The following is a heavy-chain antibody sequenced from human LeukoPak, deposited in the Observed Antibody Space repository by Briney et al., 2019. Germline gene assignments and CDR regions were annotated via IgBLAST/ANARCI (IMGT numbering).Heavy chain of an antibody. J-gene: IGHJ5*02. CDR2: IYHSGTT. CDR1: GGSISSGGF. D-gene: IGHD3-22*01. V-gene: IGHV4-31*03. CDR3: ERDSSGYYWFDP. Sequence: PSETLSLTCTVSGGSISSGGFWNWIRQHPRKGLEWIGYIYHSGTTYYNPSLKSRVTISVDTSKNQFSLKLSSVTAADTAVYYCERDSSGYYWFDPWGQGTLVTVSS.